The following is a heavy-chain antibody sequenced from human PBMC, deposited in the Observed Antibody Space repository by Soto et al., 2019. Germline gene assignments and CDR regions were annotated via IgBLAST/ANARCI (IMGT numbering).Heavy chain of an antibody. CDR1: GYTFTSYG. Sequence: ASVKVSCKASGYTFTSYGISWVRQAPGQGLEWMGWISAYNGNTNYAQKLQGRVTMTTDTSTSTAYMELRSLRSDDTAVYYCARPPPPLPVSSRCYYHSYGMAVGAQGPTVPVSS. V-gene: IGHV1-18*01. J-gene: IGHJ6*02. CDR2: ISAYNGNT. CDR3: ARPPPPLPVSSRCYYHSYGMAV. D-gene: IGHD2-2*01.